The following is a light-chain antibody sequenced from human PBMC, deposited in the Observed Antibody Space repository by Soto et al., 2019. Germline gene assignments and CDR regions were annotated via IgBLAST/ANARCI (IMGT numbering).Light chain of an antibody. CDR3: QQYNSNLGT. V-gene: IGKV3-20*01. Sequence: EIVLTQSPGTLSLSPGERATLSCRASESVASSYLAWYQQKPGQAPRLLIYGASSRATGIPDRFSGRGSGTDFTLTISSLQPDDFATYYCQQYNSNLGTFGQGTKVDIK. CDR2: GAS. CDR1: ESVASSY. J-gene: IGKJ1*01.